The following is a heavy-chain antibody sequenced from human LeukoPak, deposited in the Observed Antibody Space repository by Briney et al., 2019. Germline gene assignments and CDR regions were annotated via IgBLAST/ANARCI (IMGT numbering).Heavy chain of an antibody. Sequence: GGSLRLSCAASGFTFRSYAMHWVRQAPGKGLEWVAVISYDGSNKYYADSVKGRFTISRDNSKNTLYLQMNSLRAEDTAVYYCAKGGRSGWYGPGPQLPYYYYYYMDVWGKGTTVTISS. J-gene: IGHJ6*03. V-gene: IGHV3-30*04. CDR2: ISYDGSNK. CDR3: AKGGRSGWYGPGPQLPYYYYYYMDV. CDR1: GFTFRSYA. D-gene: IGHD6-19*01.